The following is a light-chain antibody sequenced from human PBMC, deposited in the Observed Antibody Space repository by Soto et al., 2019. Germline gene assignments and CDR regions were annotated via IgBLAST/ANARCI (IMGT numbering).Light chain of an antibody. J-gene: IGLJ2*01. CDR2: DVS. CDR3: SSYTSSSTYVV. CDR1: SSDAGGYNY. V-gene: IGLV2-14*01. Sequence: QSALTQPASVSGSPGQSITISCTGTSSDAGGYNYVSWYQQHPGKAPKLMIYDVSNRPSGVSNRFSGSKSGNTASLTLSGRQAGDEADYYWSSYTSSSTYVVFGGGTKLTVL.